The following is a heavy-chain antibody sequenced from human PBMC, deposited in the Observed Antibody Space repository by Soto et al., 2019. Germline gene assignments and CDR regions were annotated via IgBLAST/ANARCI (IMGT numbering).Heavy chain of an antibody. J-gene: IGHJ5*02. CDR2: IYYSGST. Sequence: QLQLQESGLGLVKPSETLFLTCTVSGGSISGSGYYWGWIRQPPGKGLEWIGTIYYSGSTYSNSSLKSRVTISVDTSKTQFSLKLSSVTAADTAIYYCARHYGAFDPWGQGTLVTVSS. CDR1: GGSISGSGYY. CDR3: ARHYGAFDP. D-gene: IGHD4-17*01. V-gene: IGHV4-39*01.